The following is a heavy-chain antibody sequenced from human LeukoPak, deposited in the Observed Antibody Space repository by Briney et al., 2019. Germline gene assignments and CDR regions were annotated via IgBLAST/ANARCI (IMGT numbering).Heavy chain of an antibody. J-gene: IGHJ4*02. Sequence: PSETLSLTCTVSGGSISSSSYYWGWLRQPPGKGLEWIGSIYYSGSTYYNPSLKSRVTISVDTSKNQFSLKLSSVTAADTAVYYCAGAVAGTFDYWGQGTLVTVS. V-gene: IGHV4-39*01. CDR1: GGSISSSSYY. D-gene: IGHD6-19*01. CDR2: IYYSGST. CDR3: AGAVAGTFDY.